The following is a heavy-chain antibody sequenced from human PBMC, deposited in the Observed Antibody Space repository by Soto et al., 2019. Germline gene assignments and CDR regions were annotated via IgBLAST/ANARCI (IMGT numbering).Heavy chain of an antibody. D-gene: IGHD6-13*01. Sequence: QVQLQQWGAGLLKPSETLSLTCAVYGGSFSGYYWSWIRQPPGKGLEWIGEINHSGSTNYNPSLKGRVTISVDTSKNQFSLKLSSVTAADTAVYYCARGLTGYSSSWYPRRWFDPWGQGTLVTVSS. CDR2: INHSGST. V-gene: IGHV4-34*01. CDR3: ARGLTGYSSSWYPRRWFDP. CDR1: GGSFSGYY. J-gene: IGHJ5*02.